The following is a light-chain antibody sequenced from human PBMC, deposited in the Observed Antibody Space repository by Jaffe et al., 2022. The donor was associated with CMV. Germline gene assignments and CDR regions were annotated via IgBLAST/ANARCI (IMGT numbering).Light chain of an antibody. V-gene: IGLV2-8*01. CDR2: EVT. J-gene: IGLJ2*01. CDR1: SSDLGDYNT. CDR3: SSYAGGNKKT. Sequence: QSALTQPPSASGSPGQSVTISCTGTSSDLGDYNTVSWYQQHPGKAPKLIIYEVTRRPSGVPDRFSGSKSGNTASLTVSGLQAEDEAYYYCSSYAGGNKKTFGGGTMLTVL.